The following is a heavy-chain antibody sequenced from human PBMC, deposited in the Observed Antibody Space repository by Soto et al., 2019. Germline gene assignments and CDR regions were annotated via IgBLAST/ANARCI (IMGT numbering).Heavy chain of an antibody. CDR1: GFTFSSYE. CDR3: ARHRTMVVTPNYFDY. V-gene: IGHV3-48*03. CDR2: ISSSGSTI. J-gene: IGHJ4*02. D-gene: IGHD2-21*02. Sequence: PGWSLRLSCAASGFTFSSYEVNWVRQAPGKGLEWVSYISSSGSTIYYADSVKGRFTISRDNAKNSLYLQMNSLRAEDTAVYYCARHRTMVVTPNYFDYWGQGTLVTVSS.